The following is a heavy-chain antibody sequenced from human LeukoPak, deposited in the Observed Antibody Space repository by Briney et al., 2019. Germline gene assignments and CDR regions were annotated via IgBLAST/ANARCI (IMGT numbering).Heavy chain of an antibody. CDR1: GYTFNSYG. V-gene: IGHV1-46*02. CDR3: ARDLLIVARTRGYYFDY. Sequence: ASVKVSCKASGYTFNSYGISWVRQAPGQGLEWMGIINPSGGSTSYAQKFQGRVTMTRDTSTSTVYMELSSLRSEDTAVYYCARDLLIVARTRGYYFDYWGQGTLVTVSS. J-gene: IGHJ4*02. D-gene: IGHD5-12*01. CDR2: INPSGGST.